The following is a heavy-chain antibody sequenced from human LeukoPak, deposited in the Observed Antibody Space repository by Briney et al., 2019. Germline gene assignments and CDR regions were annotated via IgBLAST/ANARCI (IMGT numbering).Heavy chain of an antibody. CDR2: INHSGST. CDR1: GGSFSGYY. CDR3: ARSRRGWLQFDY. V-gene: IGHV4-34*01. D-gene: IGHD5-24*01. J-gene: IGHJ4*02. Sequence: PSETLSPTCAVYGGSFSGYYWSWIRQPPGKGLEWIGEINHSGSTNYNPSLKSRVTISVDTSKNQFSLKLSSVTAADTAVYYCARSRRGWLQFDYWGQGTLVTVSS.